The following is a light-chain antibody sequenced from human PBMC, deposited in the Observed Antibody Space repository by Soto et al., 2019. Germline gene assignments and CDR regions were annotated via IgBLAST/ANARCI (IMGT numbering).Light chain of an antibody. CDR2: AAS. CDR3: QQYAEWPPWT. CDR1: QSVGSN. J-gene: IGKJ1*01. V-gene: IGKV3D-15*01. Sequence: EVVVTQSPATLSLSPGEGASLSCRASQSVGSNLAWYQQKPGQAPRLLIYAASTRATDIPARFSGSGSATEFTLTISSLQSEDFAVYYCQQYAEWPPWTFGQGTKVEIK.